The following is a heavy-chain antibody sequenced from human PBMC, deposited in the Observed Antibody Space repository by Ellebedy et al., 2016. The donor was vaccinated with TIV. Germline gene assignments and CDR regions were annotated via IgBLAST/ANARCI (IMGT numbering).Heavy chain of an antibody. D-gene: IGHD3-10*01. V-gene: IGHV1-69*13. CDR2: IIPIFGTA. J-gene: IGHJ5*02. CDR1: GGTFSSYA. Sequence: ASVKVSCKASGGTFSSYAISWVRQAPGQGLEWMGGIIPIFGTANYAQKFQGRVTITADESTSTAYMELSSLRSEDTAVYYCARDLEYMVRGDQYNWFDPWGQGTLVTVSS. CDR3: ARDLEYMVRGDQYNWFDP.